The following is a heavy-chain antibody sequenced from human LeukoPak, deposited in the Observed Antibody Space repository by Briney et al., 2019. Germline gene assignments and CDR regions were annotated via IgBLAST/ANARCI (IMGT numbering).Heavy chain of an antibody. V-gene: IGHV4-39*07. Sequence: SETLSLTCTVSGGSISSSSYYWGWIRQPPGKGLEWIGSIYYSGSTYYNPSLKSRVTISVDTSKNQFSLKLSSVTAADTAVYYCVRVAYASSSLIQVGAFDIWGQGTMVTVSS. J-gene: IGHJ3*02. CDR3: VRVAYASSSLIQVGAFDI. CDR2: IYYSGST. D-gene: IGHD6-13*01. CDR1: GGSISSSSYY.